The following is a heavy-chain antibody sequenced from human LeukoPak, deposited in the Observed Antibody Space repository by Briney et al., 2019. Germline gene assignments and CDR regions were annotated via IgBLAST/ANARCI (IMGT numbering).Heavy chain of an antibody. Sequence: GGSLRLSCTASGFTFNSYGMNWVRQAPGKGLEWVAFIHYDGNKKYYADSVKGRFTVSRDNSKTTVYLQMSDLRGEDTAVYYCTKAKGQSWLFSHYWGRGTLVTVSS. J-gene: IGHJ4*02. V-gene: IGHV3-30*02. D-gene: IGHD3-22*01. CDR2: IHYDGNKK. CDR1: GFTFNSYG. CDR3: TKAKGQSWLFSHY.